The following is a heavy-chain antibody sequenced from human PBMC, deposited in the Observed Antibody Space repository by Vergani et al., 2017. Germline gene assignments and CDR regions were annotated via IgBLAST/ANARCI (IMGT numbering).Heavy chain of an antibody. J-gene: IGHJ4*02. Sequence: EVQLVESGGGLVKRGGSLRLSCAASGFTFSSYTIHWVRQAPGKGLEWVSSISSISSYIYYSDSVKGRFTISRDNGKDSVYLQLNNLRAADTAVYFCVSLSYDTTPYLQGGYDCWGQGTLVSVSS. D-gene: IGHD3-22*01. CDR1: GFTFSSYT. CDR3: VSLSYDTTPYLQGGYDC. CDR2: ISSISSYI. V-gene: IGHV3-21*01.